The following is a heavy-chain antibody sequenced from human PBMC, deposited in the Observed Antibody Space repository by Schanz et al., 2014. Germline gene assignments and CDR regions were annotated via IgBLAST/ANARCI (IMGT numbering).Heavy chain of an antibody. D-gene: IGHD5-12*01. CDR3: VSEYRCGY. CDR2: TNEDGHEK. Sequence: EVQLVESGGGLVKPGGSLRLSCAVSGFTVNTNYMSWVRQAPGKGLEWVASTNEDGHEKSYVDSVQGRFTISRDNARNSVYLQMNTLRAEDTALYYCVSEYRCGYWGQGTLVTVSA. J-gene: IGHJ4*02. V-gene: IGHV3-7*01. CDR1: GFTVNTNY.